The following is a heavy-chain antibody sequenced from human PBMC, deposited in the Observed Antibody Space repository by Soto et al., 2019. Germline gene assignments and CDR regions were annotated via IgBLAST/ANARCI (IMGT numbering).Heavy chain of an antibody. CDR3: ATSLWFGTQPEI. Sequence: SETLSLTCAVYGGSFSNNYWTWFRQPPGKGLEWIGEISPSGTTKYIPSLKSRGTISVDTSRKQFFLKVTSVSAADTAVYYCATSLWFGTQPEIWGPGTLVTVS. D-gene: IGHD3-10*01. CDR2: ISPSGTT. CDR1: GGSFSNNY. J-gene: IGHJ4*02. V-gene: IGHV4-34*01.